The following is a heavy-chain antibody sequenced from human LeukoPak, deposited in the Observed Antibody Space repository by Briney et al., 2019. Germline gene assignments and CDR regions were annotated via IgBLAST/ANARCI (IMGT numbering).Heavy chain of an antibody. J-gene: IGHJ3*02. V-gene: IGHV4-4*09. Sequence: SETLSLTCTVSGGSISSYYWSWIRQPPGKGLEWIGYIYTSGSTNYNPSLKSRVTISVDTSKNQFSLKLSAVTAADTAVYYCARSLKTYYYDSDAFDIWGQGTMVTVSS. CDR2: IYTSGST. D-gene: IGHD3-22*01. CDR1: GGSISSYY. CDR3: ARSLKTYYYDSDAFDI.